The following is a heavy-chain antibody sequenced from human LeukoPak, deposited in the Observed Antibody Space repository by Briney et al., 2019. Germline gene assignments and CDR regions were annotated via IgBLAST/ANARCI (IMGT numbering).Heavy chain of an antibody. V-gene: IGHV3-48*03. J-gene: IGHJ4*02. CDR2: ISSSGSTI. Sequence: GGSLRLSCAASGFTFSSYELNWVRKAPGKGLEWVSYISSSGSTIYYAASVKGRFTISRDNAKNSLYLQRNSLRAEDTAVYYCARDGKGRNRIGYYFDYWGQGTLVTVSS. CDR3: ARDGKGRNRIGYYFDY. D-gene: IGHD3-10*01. CDR1: GFTFSSYE.